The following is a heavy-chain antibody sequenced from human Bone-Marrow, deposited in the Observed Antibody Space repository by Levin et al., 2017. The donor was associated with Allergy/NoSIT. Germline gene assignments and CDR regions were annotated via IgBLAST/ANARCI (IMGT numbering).Heavy chain of an antibody. CDR3: ARDVWYCSSTCTLNDAFDT. CDR1: GFPFSSYW. J-gene: IGHJ3*02. CDR2: INRDGSTT. V-gene: IGHV3-74*03. Sequence: RSGGSLRLSCAASGFPFSSYWMHWVRQVPGKGLVWVSRINRDGSTTTYADSVKGRFTISRDNAKNTLYLQMDSLRADDTAVYYCARDVWYCSSTCTLNDAFDTWGQGTMVTVSS. D-gene: IGHD2-2*01.